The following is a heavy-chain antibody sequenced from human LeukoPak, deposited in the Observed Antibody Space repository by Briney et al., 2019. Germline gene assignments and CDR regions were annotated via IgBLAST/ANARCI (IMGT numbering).Heavy chain of an antibody. D-gene: IGHD4-11*01. CDR3: ARVTQRDSNLYGMDV. V-gene: IGHV1-69*13. Sequence: ASVKVSCKASGGTFSSYPISWVRPAPGQGLAWMGGIIPMFGTTNYALKFQGRVTITADESTSTAYMELSSLDSEDTAVYYCARVTQRDSNLYGMDVWGQGTTVTVSS. J-gene: IGHJ6*02. CDR2: IIPMFGTT. CDR1: GGTFSSYP.